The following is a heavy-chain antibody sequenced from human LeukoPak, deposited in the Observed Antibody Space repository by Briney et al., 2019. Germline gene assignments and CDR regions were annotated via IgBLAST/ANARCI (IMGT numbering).Heavy chain of an antibody. J-gene: IGHJ4*02. V-gene: IGHV3-48*03. CDR3: AVCHWHSSGCRNDY. CDR1: GFTFSSYE. D-gene: IGHD6-19*01. CDR2: ISSSGSTI. Sequence: GGSLRLPCAASGFTFSSYEMNWVRQAPGKGLEWVSYISSSGSTIYYADSVKGRFTISRDNAKNSLYLQMNSLRAEDTAVYYCAVCHWHSSGCRNDYWGQGTLVTVSS.